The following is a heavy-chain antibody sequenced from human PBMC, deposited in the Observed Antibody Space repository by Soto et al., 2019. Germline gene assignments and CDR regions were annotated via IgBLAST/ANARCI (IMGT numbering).Heavy chain of an antibody. CDR2: IHGGDSNT. V-gene: IGHV5-51*01. D-gene: IGHD6-19*01. CDR3: ARRVTSSTGWDY. J-gene: IGHJ4*02. Sequence: GESLKISCKGSGYMFTSYRIGWVRQMPGKGLEWMGIIHGGDSNTRYSPSFDGQVTISTDKSINTAYLQWSSLKASDTAMYYCARRVTSSTGWDYWGQGTLVTVSS. CDR1: GYMFTSYR.